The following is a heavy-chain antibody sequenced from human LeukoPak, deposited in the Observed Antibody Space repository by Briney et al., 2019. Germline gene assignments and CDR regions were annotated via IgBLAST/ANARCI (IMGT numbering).Heavy chain of an antibody. V-gene: IGHV4-39*07. Sequence: PSETLSLTCTVSSGSISSTSYFWGWIRQPPGKGLGWIGSINYSGTTYYNPSLQSRVTISVDTSKNQFSLKVTSVTAADTAVYFCARDVPTGRFDYWGQGTLVTVSS. CDR1: SGSISSTSYF. CDR2: INYSGTT. CDR3: ARDVPTGRFDY. D-gene: IGHD2-2*01. J-gene: IGHJ4*02.